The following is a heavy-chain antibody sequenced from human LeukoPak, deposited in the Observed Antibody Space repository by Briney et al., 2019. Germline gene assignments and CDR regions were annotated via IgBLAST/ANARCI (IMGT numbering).Heavy chain of an antibody. V-gene: IGHV1-2*02. Sequence: ASVKVSCKASGYTFTGYYMHWVRQAPGQGLEWMGWINPNSGGTNYAQKFQGRVTMTRDTSISTAYMELSRLRSEDTAVYYCARVVSGSYPGNFDYWGQGTLVTVSS. CDR1: GYTFTGYY. CDR2: INPNSGGT. D-gene: IGHD1-26*01. J-gene: IGHJ4*02. CDR3: ARVVSGSYPGNFDY.